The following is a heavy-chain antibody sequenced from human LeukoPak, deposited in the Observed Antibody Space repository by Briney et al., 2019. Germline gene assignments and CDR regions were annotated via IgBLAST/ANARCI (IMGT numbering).Heavy chain of an antibody. CDR3: ARDLYKSYSAHYFDY. D-gene: IGHD4/OR15-4a*01. CDR2: ISRSSTYT. J-gene: IGHJ4*02. V-gene: IGHV3-11*06. CDR1: GFTFSNAW. Sequence: GGSLRLSCAASGFTFSNAWMSWVRQAPGKGLEWVSYISRSSTYTNYADSVRGRFTISRDNAKNSLYLQMNSLRAEDTAVYYCARDLYKSYSAHYFDYWGQGTLVTVSS.